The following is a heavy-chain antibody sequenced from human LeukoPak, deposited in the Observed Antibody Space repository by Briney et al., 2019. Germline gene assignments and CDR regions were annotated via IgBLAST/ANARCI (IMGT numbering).Heavy chain of an antibody. J-gene: IGHJ6*03. CDR1: GYSISSGYY. V-gene: IGHV4-38-2*02. CDR3: ARGDCSGSICYSPMDV. CDR2: IYHSGST. D-gene: IGHD2-21*01. Sequence: SETLSLTCTVSGYSISSGYYWGWIRQPPGKGLECIGSIYHSGSTYYNPSLKSRVTISVDTSKNQFSLKVSSVTAADTAVYYCARGDCSGSICYSPMDVWGTGTTVTVSS.